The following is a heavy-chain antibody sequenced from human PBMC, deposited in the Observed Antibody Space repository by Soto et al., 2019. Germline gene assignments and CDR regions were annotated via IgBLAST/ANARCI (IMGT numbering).Heavy chain of an antibody. CDR3: ARGLILWFGELSRRGGYYYYMDV. CDR1: GGSFSGYQ. V-gene: IGHV4-34*02. Sequence: QVQLQQWGAGLLKPSETLSLTCAVYGGSFSGYQWSWIRQTPGKGLEWIGGINDSGDINYNPSLKSRVTILVDAAKKQIYLKLSSVTAADTAVYYCARGLILWFGELSRRGGYYYYMDVWGKGTTVTVSS. CDR2: INDSGDI. D-gene: IGHD3-10*01. J-gene: IGHJ6*03.